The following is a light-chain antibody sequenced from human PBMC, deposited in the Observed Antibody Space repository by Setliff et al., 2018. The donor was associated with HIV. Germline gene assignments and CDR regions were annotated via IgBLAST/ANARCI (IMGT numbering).Light chain of an antibody. CDR2: WAS. CDR3: QQYYSTPYT. Sequence: DIVLTQSPDSLAVSLGERATINCKSNQSLFYTSNNRNYLAWLQHKSGQPPKLLISWASTRESGVPDRFSGSGSGTDFTLTISSLQAEDVAVYYCQQYYSTPYTFGQGTKVDIK. V-gene: IGKV4-1*01. J-gene: IGKJ2*01. CDR1: QSLFYTSNNRNY.